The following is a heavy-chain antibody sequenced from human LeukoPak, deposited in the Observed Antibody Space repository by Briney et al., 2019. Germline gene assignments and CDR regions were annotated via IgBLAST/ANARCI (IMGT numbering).Heavy chain of an antibody. D-gene: IGHD1-26*01. CDR3: ARGSDESYYGFDAFDI. CDR1: GFTFSSYA. V-gene: IGHV3-23*01. J-gene: IGHJ3*02. CDR2: ISGSGGST. Sequence: GGSLRLSCAASGFTFSSYAMSWVRQAPGKGLEWVSAISGSGGSTYYADSVKGRFTISRDNAKNSLYLQMNSLRAEDTALYHCARGSDESYYGFDAFDIWGQGTMVTVSS.